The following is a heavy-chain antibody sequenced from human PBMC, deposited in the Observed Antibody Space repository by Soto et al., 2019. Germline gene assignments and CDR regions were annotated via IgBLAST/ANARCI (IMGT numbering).Heavy chain of an antibody. CDR1: GFTFSSYG. V-gene: IGHV3-33*01. CDR2: IWHDGGNK. CDR3: ARDGDVNTGFGKDY. D-gene: IGHD3-16*01. J-gene: IGHJ4*02. Sequence: GGSLRLSCAASGFTFSSYGMHWVRQAPGKGLEWVAFIWHDGGNKFYAESVKSRFTISRDNSKNTPYLQMTSLSAEDTAMYYCARDGDVNTGFGKDYWGQGTLVIVSS.